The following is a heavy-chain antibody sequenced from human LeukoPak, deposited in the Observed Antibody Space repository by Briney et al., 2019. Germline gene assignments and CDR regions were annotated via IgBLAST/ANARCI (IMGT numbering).Heavy chain of an antibody. D-gene: IGHD5-24*01. J-gene: IGHJ4*02. CDR3: AREREMATIGDYFDC. Sequence: PGGSLRLSCAVSGFTFSDYTMNWVRQAPGKGLEWVSYISNSGSILYYADSVKGRFTISRDNAKNSLYLQMNSLRDEDTAVYYCAREREMATIGDYFDCWGRETLVTVSS. CDR1: GFTFSDYT. V-gene: IGHV3-48*02. CDR2: ISNSGSIL.